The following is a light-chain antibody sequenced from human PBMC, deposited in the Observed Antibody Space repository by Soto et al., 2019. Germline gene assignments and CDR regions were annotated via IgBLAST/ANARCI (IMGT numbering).Light chain of an antibody. V-gene: IGLV2-14*01. Sequence: QSALTQPASVSGSPGQSITISCTGTSSDVGGYNYVSWYQQHPGKAPKLMIYDVSNRPSGVSNRFSGSKSGNTASLTISGVQAEDEADYYCSSYTSSSTPPYVFGTGTRSPS. CDR1: SSDVGGYNY. CDR2: DVS. CDR3: SSYTSSSTPPYV. J-gene: IGLJ1*01.